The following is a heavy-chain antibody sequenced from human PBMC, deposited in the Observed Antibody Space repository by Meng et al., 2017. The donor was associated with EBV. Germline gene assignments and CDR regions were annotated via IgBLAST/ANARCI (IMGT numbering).Heavy chain of an antibody. CDR3: ARPFPSWQSPRLDPFGA. CDR2: VHYTGST. Sequence: QLQLRESGPGQVKPSETLSLTFTVSXASISSFYYWGWIRQPPGRGLEWIGSVHYTGSTYYSPSLKSRVTVSVDTSKNQFSLRLTSVTAADTAVYYCARPFPSWQSPRLDPFGAWGQGTLVTVSS. V-gene: IGHV4-39*01. D-gene: IGHD6-19*01. J-gene: IGHJ5*02. CDR1: XASISSFYY.